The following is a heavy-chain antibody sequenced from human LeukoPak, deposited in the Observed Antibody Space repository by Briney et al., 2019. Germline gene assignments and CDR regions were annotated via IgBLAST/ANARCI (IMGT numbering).Heavy chain of an antibody. V-gene: IGHV3-23*01. CDR2: ISSSADNT. D-gene: IGHD3-16*01. CDR1: GFTFSNYA. Sequence: TGGSLRLSCAASGFTFSNYAMSWVRQAPGKGFEWVSSISSSADNTYHADSVKGRFTISRDNSKNTLYLQMNSLRAEDTAVYYCAVGGGYWGQGTLVTVSS. J-gene: IGHJ4*02. CDR3: AVGGGY.